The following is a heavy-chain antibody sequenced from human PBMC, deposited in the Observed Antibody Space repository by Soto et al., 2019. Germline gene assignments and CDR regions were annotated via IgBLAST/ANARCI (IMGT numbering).Heavy chain of an antibody. J-gene: IGHJ6*02. CDR2: IYRCGSA. D-gene: IGHD3-10*01. Sequence: QLQLQESGSGLVKPSQKLSLTCTVSGGSINSGGYSWSWIRQPPGKGLEWIGYIYRCGSAYYSPSLQNRVTISVDTSKNHFSLNLTSVTAADTAVYYCAVSGRGGLDVWGQGTTVTVSS. CDR1: GGSINSGGYS. V-gene: IGHV4-30-2*01. CDR3: AVSGRGGLDV.